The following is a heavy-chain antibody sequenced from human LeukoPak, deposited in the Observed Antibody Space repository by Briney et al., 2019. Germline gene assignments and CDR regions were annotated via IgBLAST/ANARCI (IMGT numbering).Heavy chain of an antibody. J-gene: IGHJ3*02. CDR2: IGTAGDT. V-gene: IGHV3-13*01. Sequence: GGSLRLSCAASGFTFSIYDMHWVRQATGKGLEWVSAIGTAGDTYYLGSVKGRFTISRENAKNSLYLQMSSLRAGDTAVYYCTTALAGADGFDIWGQGTMVTVSS. D-gene: IGHD4/OR15-4a*01. CDR1: GFTFSIYD. CDR3: TTALAGADGFDI.